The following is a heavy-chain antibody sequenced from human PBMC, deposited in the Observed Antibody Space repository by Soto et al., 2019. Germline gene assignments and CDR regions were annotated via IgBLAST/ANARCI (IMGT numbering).Heavy chain of an antibody. Sequence: QITLKESGPTLVKPTQTLTLTCTFSGFSLSTSGVGVGWIRQPPGKALEWLALIYWDDDKRYSPSLKSRLTITKDTSQTQVVLTMTNMDPVDTATYYCAHRPSYCSGGSCYSGFDYWGQGTRVTVSS. CDR2: IYWDDDK. J-gene: IGHJ4*02. V-gene: IGHV2-5*02. CDR1: GFSLSTSGVG. D-gene: IGHD2-15*01. CDR3: AHRPSYCSGGSCYSGFDY.